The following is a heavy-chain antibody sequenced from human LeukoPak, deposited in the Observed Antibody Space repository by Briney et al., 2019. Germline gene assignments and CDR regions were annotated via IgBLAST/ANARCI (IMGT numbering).Heavy chain of an antibody. CDR3: ARAGNGDDAFDL. Sequence: PSETLSLTCTVYGGSFSGYYWSWIRQPPGKGLEWIGEIKPSGSTNHNPSLKSQVTISGDTSKNQFSLKLSSVTAADTAVYYCARAGNGDDAFDLWGQGTMVSVSS. V-gene: IGHV4-34*01. J-gene: IGHJ3*01. CDR2: IKPSGST. D-gene: IGHD4-17*01. CDR1: GGSFSGYY.